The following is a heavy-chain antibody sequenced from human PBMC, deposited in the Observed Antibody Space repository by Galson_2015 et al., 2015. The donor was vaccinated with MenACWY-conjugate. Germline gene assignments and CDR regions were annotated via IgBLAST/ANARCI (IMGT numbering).Heavy chain of an antibody. CDR1: GFTFSSYA. V-gene: IGHV3-30*04. D-gene: IGHD1-26*01. Sequence: SLRLSCAASGFTFSSYAMHWVRQAPGKGLEWVAVISYDGSNKYYADSVKGRFTISRDNSKNTLYLQMNSLRAEDTAVYYCARDGVRVGALGYWGQGTLVTVSS. J-gene: IGHJ4*02. CDR2: ISYDGSNK. CDR3: ARDGVRVGALGY.